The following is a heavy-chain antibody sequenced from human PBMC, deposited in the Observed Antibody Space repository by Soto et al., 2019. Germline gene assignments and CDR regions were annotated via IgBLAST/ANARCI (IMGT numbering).Heavy chain of an antibody. CDR1: GFSLSDYA. CDR3: ARIKLVEWVFINVDVYDMDV. CDR2: ISSDSRTI. Sequence: PGGSLRLSCVASGFSLSDYAVNWVRQAPGKGLEWVSFISSDSRTIYYADSVEGRFTVSRDNARNSVSLQMDSLRDEDAAVYYCARIKLVEWVFINVDVYDMDVWGQGTPVTVSS. V-gene: IGHV3-48*02. J-gene: IGHJ6*02. D-gene: IGHD3-3*01.